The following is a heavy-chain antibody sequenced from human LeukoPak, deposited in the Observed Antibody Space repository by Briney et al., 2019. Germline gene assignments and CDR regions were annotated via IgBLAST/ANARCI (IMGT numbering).Heavy chain of an antibody. CDR1: GFTFSDYY. Sequence: PGGSLRLSCAASGFTFSDYYMSWIRQAPGKGLEWVSYISSSGSTIYYADSVKGRFTISRDNAKNSLYLQMNSLRAEDTAVYYYAREMCGGDCKIDYWGQGTLVTVSS. J-gene: IGHJ4*02. D-gene: IGHD2-21*02. V-gene: IGHV3-11*01. CDR2: ISSSGSTI. CDR3: AREMCGGDCKIDY.